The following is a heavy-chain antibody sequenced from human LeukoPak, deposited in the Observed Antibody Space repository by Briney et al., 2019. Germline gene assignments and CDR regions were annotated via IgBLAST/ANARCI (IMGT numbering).Heavy chain of an antibody. CDR3: ARERYCSSTSCYPFTWFDP. CDR2: IYTSGST. V-gene: IGHV4-4*07. J-gene: IGHJ5*02. CDR1: GRFLSSYY. Sequence: SETLSLICTVSGRFLSSYYWSWVRQPAGKGLEWIGRIYTSGSTNYNPALTSRVPMSVDPSQNQFSLRLSSVTAADTAVYYCARERYCSSTSCYPFTWFDPWGEGTLVTVSS. D-gene: IGHD2-2*01.